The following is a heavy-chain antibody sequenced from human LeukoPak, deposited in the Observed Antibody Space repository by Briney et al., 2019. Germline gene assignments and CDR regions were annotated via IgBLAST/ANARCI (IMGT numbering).Heavy chain of an antibody. CDR2: ISGSGGST. J-gene: IGHJ4*02. Sequence: SGGSLRLSCAASGFTFSSYAMSWVRQAPGKGLEWVSAISGSGGSTYYADSVKGRFTISRDNSKNTLYLQMNSLRAEDTAVYYCAKDLSPPWDDVYDILTGYYIGEIGYWGQGTLVTVSS. CDR1: GFTFSSYA. V-gene: IGHV3-23*01. D-gene: IGHD3-9*01. CDR3: AKDLSPPWDDVYDILTGYYIGEIGY.